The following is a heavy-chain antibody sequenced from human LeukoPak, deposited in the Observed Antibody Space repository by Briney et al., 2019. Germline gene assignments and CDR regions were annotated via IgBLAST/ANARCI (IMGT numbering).Heavy chain of an antibody. CDR3: ARRCSGPTCYTDAYDI. J-gene: IGHJ3*02. CDR2: VYYSGST. V-gene: IGHV4-59*08. Sequence: PSETLSLTCTVSGGSIISYYWTWIRQPPGKGLEWIGYVYYSGSTDYNPSLKSRVTISVDTSNKQFSLNLSSVTAADTAVYYCARRCSGPTCYTDAYDIWGQGTMVTVSS. D-gene: IGHD2-2*02. CDR1: GGSIISYY.